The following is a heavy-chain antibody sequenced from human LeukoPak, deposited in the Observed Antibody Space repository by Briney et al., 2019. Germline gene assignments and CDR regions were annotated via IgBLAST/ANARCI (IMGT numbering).Heavy chain of an antibody. CDR2: INSVGSST. V-gene: IGHV3-74*01. J-gene: IGHJ6*02. D-gene: IGHD3-10*01. CDR1: GFTFSSYW. Sequence: GGSLRLSCAASGFTFSSYWMHWVRQAPGKGLVWVSRINSVGSSTSYADSVKGRFTISRDNAKNTLYLQMNSLRAEDTAVYYCARVGDPESLSYYGMDVWGQGTTVTVSS. CDR3: ARVGDPESLSYYGMDV.